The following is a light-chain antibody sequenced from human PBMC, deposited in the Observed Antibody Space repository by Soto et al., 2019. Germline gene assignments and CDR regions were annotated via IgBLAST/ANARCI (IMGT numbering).Light chain of an antibody. CDR3: QQYNDWPSPIT. CDR1: QSISRN. Sequence: EIVMTQSPATLSVSPGERATLSCRASQSISRNLAWYQQKRGQAPRLLIYSASTRATGVPARFSGSGSGTEFTLTVSSLQSEDFAVYYCQQYNDWPSPITFGQGTRLEIK. CDR2: SAS. V-gene: IGKV3-15*01. J-gene: IGKJ5*01.